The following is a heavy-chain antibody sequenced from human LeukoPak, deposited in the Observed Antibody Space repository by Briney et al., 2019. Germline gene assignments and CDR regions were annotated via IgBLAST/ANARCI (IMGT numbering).Heavy chain of an antibody. V-gene: IGHV4-31*03. D-gene: IGHD6-13*01. CDR2: IYYSGST. CDR3: AREIAAARTVVPVGWFDP. Sequence: PSETLSLTCTVSGGSISSGGYYWSWIRQHPGKGLEWIEYIYYSGSTYYNPSLKSRVTISVDTSKNQFSLKLSSVTAADTAVYYCAREIAAARTVVPVGWFDPWGQGTLVTVSS. CDR1: GGSISSGGYY. J-gene: IGHJ5*02.